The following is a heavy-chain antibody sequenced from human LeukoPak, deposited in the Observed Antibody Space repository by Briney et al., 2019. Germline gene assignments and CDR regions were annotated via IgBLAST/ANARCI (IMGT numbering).Heavy chain of an antibody. Sequence: GGSLRLSCAASGFTSSSYAMHWVRQAPGKGLEWVAVISYDGSNKYYADSVKGRFTISRDNSKNTLYLQMNSLRAEDTAVYYCARDKVAAAGIGFDPWGQGTLVTVSS. J-gene: IGHJ5*02. CDR2: ISYDGSNK. CDR3: ARDKVAAAGIGFDP. D-gene: IGHD6-13*01. CDR1: GFTSSSYA. V-gene: IGHV3-30-3*01.